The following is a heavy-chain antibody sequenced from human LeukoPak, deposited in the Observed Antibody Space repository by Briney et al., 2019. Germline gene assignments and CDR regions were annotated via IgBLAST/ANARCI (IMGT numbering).Heavy chain of an antibody. V-gene: IGHV4-59*08. J-gene: IGHJ4*02. Sequence: PSETLSLTCTVSGGSTSSYYWSWIRQPPGKGLEWIGYIYYSGSTNYNPALKSRVTISVDTSKNQFSLNLSSVTAADTAMYYCTRQGSYFNYWGQGTLVTVSS. D-gene: IGHD3-10*01. CDR3: TRQGSYFNY. CDR1: GGSTSSYY. CDR2: IYYSGST.